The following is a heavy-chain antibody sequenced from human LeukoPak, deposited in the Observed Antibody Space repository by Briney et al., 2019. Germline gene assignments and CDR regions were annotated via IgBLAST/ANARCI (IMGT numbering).Heavy chain of an antibody. CDR1: GGSLSGYY. D-gene: IGHD3-16*01. J-gene: IGHJ6*03. V-gene: IGHV4-34*01. Sequence: PSETLSLTCAVYGGSLSGYYWSWIRQPPGKGLEWIGEVNHSGSTNYNPSLKSRVTISVDTSKNQFSLKVSSVTVADTALYYCARGYGGIYYYYMDVWGKGTTVTVSS. CDR3: ARGYGGIYYYYMDV. CDR2: VNHSGST.